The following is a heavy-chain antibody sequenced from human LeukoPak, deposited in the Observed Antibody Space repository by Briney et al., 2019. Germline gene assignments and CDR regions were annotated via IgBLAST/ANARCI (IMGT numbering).Heavy chain of an antibody. V-gene: IGHV3-53*04. J-gene: IGHJ5*02. CDR1: GFTVSSNS. CDR3: ANGNHDYVWGSYRRFDP. CDR2: ICGGGTT. D-gene: IGHD3-16*02. Sequence: GGSLRLSCAASGFTVSSNSLSWVRQAPGKGLDWVSVICGGGTTYFADSVKGRFTISRHNTKNTPYFQMNSLRAEDTAVYYCANGNHDYVWGSYRRFDPWGQGTLVTVSS.